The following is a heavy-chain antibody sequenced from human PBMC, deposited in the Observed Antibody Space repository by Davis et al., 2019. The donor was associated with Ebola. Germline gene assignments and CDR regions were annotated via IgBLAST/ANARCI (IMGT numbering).Heavy chain of an antibody. Sequence: GESLKISCAASGFTFSTYAMGWVRQAPGKGLEWVSSISSSSSYIYYADSVKGRFTISRDNAKNSLYLQMNSLRAEDTAVYYCARDRGYSSGWYYWYFDLWGRGTLVTVSS. CDR1: GFTFSTYA. CDR3: ARDRGYSSGWYYWYFDL. CDR2: ISSSSSYI. D-gene: IGHD6-19*01. V-gene: IGHV3-21*01. J-gene: IGHJ2*01.